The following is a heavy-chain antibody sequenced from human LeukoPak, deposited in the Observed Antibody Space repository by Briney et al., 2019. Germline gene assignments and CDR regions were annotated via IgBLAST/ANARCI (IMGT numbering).Heavy chain of an antibody. CDR2: IYHSGST. CDR3: ARHYLYDTSGDGTYYSDY. D-gene: IGHD3-22*01. Sequence: SETLSLTCIVSGYSINSGYHWGWIRQPPGKGLEWIGSIYHSGSTYYNPSLKSRVTISVDTSKNQFSLKLSSVTAADTAVYYCARHYLYDTSGDGTYYSDYWGQGTLVTVSS. CDR1: GYSINSGYH. J-gene: IGHJ4*02. V-gene: IGHV4-38-2*02.